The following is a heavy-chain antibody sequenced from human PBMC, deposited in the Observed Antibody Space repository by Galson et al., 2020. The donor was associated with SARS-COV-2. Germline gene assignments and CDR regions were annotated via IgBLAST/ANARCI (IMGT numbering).Heavy chain of an antibody. Sequence: QAGGSLRLSCVASGFTLSDHYMDWVRQAPGKGLEWVGRTRDKINSYTTEYAASVKGRFTVSRDDSKNSLNLQMSSLKIEDTAVYYCVRSRYCGSSTCGTGTAFHIWGQGTMVTVSS. CDR2: TRDKINSYTT. CDR1: GFTLSDHY. CDR3: VRSRYCGSSTCGTGTAFHI. D-gene: IGHD2-2*01. J-gene: IGHJ3*02. V-gene: IGHV3-72*01.